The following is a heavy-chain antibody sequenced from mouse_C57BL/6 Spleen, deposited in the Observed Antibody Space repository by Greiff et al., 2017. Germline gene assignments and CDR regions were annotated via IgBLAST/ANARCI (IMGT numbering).Heavy chain of an antibody. CDR3: AIGRDYSNSRAMDY. J-gene: IGHJ4*01. Sequence: QVQLKQPGAELVKPGASVKVSCKASGYTFTSYWMHWVKQRPGQGLEWIGRIHPSDSDTNYNQKFKGKATLTVDKSSSTAYMQLSSLTSEDSAVYYCAIGRDYSNSRAMDYWGQGTSVTVSS. D-gene: IGHD2-5*01. CDR2: IHPSDSDT. V-gene: IGHV1-74*01. CDR1: GYTFTSYW.